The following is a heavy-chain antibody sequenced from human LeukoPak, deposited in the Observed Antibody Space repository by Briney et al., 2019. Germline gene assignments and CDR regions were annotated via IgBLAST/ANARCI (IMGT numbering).Heavy chain of an antibody. CDR1: GYTFTNYA. Sequence: ASVKVSCKTSGYTFTNYAMNWVRQAPGQGLEWMGWINTNTGNPTYAPGLTGRFVFSLDTSVSTAYLQITSLEAEDTAVYYCARDLHLLWLGELHFWGQGTLVTVSS. CDR3: ARDLHLLWLGELHF. J-gene: IGHJ4*02. CDR2: INTNTGNP. D-gene: IGHD3-10*01. V-gene: IGHV7-4-1*02.